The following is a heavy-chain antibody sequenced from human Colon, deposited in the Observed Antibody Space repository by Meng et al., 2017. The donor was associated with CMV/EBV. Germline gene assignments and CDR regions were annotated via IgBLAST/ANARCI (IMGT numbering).Heavy chain of an antibody. V-gene: IGHV1-69*05. D-gene: IGHD3-22*01. Sequence: SVQVSCKASGGTFSSYAISWVRQAPGQGREWMGGIIPIFGTANYAQKFQGRVTITTDESTSTAYMELSSLRSEDTAVYYCARGWGYDSSGYYPVFDYWGQGTLVTVSS. CDR2: IIPIFGTA. CDR3: ARGWGYDSSGYYPVFDY. CDR1: GGTFSSYA. J-gene: IGHJ4*02.